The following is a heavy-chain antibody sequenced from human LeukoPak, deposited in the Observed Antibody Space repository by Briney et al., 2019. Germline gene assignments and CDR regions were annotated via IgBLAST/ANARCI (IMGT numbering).Heavy chain of an antibody. CDR2: ISGSGGST. D-gene: IGHD3-10*01. J-gene: IGHJ4*02. Sequence: GGSLRLSCAASGFTFSSYAMSWVRQAPGKGLEWVSAISGSGGSTYYADSVKGRFTISRDNSKNTLYLQMNSLRAEDTAVYYCARADYYYGSGSYPPDYWGQGTLVTVS. V-gene: IGHV3-23*01. CDR1: GFTFSSYA. CDR3: ARADYYYGSGSYPPDY.